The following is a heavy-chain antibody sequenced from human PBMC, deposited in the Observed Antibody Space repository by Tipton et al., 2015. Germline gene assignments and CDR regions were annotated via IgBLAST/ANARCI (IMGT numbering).Heavy chain of an antibody. CDR2: IYYSGST. CDR1: GGSISRSSYY. CDR3: ARLLPYGDSVLGLLY. J-gene: IGHJ4*02. V-gene: IGHV4-39*01. Sequence: TLFLTCTVSGGSISRSSYYWGWIRQPPGKGLEWIGIIYYSGSTYYNPSLKSRVTMSRDTSKNQFSLKLTSLTASDTAVYYCARLLPYGDSVLGLLYCVRRTLVTVPP. D-gene: IGHD4-17*01.